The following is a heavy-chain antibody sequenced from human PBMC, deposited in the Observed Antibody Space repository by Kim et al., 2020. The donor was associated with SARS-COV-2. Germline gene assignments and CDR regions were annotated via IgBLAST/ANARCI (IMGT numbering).Heavy chain of an antibody. CDR1: GFTFSSYS. CDR2: ISSSGSYI. CDR3: ARVLTSGWSYFDN. Sequence: GGSLRLSCAASGFTFSSYSMNWVRQAPGKGLEWISSISSSGSYIYYADSMKGRFTISRDNARASLYLQMNSLRAEDTAVYYCARVLTSGWSYFDNWGQG. D-gene: IGHD6-19*01. V-gene: IGHV3-21*01. J-gene: IGHJ4*02.